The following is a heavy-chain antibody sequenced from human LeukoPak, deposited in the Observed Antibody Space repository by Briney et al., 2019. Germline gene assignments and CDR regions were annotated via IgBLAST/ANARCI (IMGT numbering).Heavy chain of an antibody. CDR2: INKDGGEK. V-gene: IGHV3-7*01. Sequence: GGPPRLSCAASGFTFSNYWMTWVRQAPGKGLERVANINKDGGEKYYMESVKGRFTISRDNAKNSLYLQMNSLTVEDTAVYYCARDMGWQQFDQWGQGTLVTVSS. CDR1: GFTFSNYW. D-gene: IGHD5-24*01. CDR3: ARDMGWQQFDQ. J-gene: IGHJ4*02.